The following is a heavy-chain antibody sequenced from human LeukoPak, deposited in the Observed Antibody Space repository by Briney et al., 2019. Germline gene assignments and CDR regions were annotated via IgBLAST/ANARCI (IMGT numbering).Heavy chain of an antibody. CDR1: GGSISSSSYY. CDR2: IYYSGST. CDR3: ARVLRGYSYGYYFDY. V-gene: IGHV4-39*07. Sequence: SETLSLTCTVSGGSISSSSYYWGWIRQPPGKGLEWIGSIYYSGSTYYNPSLKSRVTISVDTSKNQFSLKLSSVTAADTAVYYCARVLRGYSYGYYFDYWGQGTLVTVSS. D-gene: IGHD5-18*01. J-gene: IGHJ4*02.